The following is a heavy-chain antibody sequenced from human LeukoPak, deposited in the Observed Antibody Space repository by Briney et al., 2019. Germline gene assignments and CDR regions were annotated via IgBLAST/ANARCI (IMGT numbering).Heavy chain of an antibody. J-gene: IGHJ4*01. V-gene: IGHV4-34*01. CDR3: ARENYDILTGYYSGSASAPTTFHY. Sequence: SETLSLTCAVYGGSFSGYYWSWIRQPPGKGLEWIGEINHSGSTNYNPSLKSRVTISVATSKNQFSLKLSSVTAADTAVYYCARENYDILTGYYSGSASAPTTFHY. CDR2: INHSGST. D-gene: IGHD3-9*01. CDR1: GGSFSGYY.